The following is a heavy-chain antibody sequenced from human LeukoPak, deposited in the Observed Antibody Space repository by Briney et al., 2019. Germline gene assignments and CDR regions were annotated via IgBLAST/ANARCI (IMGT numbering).Heavy chain of an antibody. Sequence: SETLSLTCAVYGGCFSGYYWSWIRQPPGKGLEWIGEINHSGSTNYNPSLKSRVTISVDTSKNQFSLKLSYANAAETAVYYCARGRRVVVAATRIYYGMDVWGKGTTVTVSS. CDR3: ARGRRVVVAATRIYYGMDV. V-gene: IGHV4-34*01. J-gene: IGHJ6*04. CDR2: INHSGST. CDR1: GGCFSGYY. D-gene: IGHD2-15*01.